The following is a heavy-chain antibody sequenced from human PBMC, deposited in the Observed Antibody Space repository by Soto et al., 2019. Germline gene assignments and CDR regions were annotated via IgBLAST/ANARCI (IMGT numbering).Heavy chain of an antibody. CDR3: AKSGRFGELSFDY. Sequence: EVQLLESGGGLVQPGGSLRLSCAASGFTFSSYAMSWVRQAPGKGREWVSAISGSGGSTYYADSVKGRFTISRDNSKNTLYLQMNSLRAEDTAVYYCAKSGRFGELSFDYWGQGTLVTVSS. CDR2: ISGSGGST. J-gene: IGHJ4*02. V-gene: IGHV3-23*01. CDR1: GFTFSSYA. D-gene: IGHD3-10*01.